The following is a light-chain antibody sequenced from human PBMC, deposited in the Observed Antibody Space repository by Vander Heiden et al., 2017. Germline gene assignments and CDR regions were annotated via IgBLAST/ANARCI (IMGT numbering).Light chain of an antibody. CDR3: SSNTATTSLV. V-gene: IGLV2-14*03. CDR2: DVT. CDR1: GSDIGEYNH. Sequence: QSALTQPASVSGPPGQSIAISCRGSGSDIGEYNHASWYQHHPGKAPKLIIVDVTRRPSGVSDRFSGSKSGNVASLTISGLQGEDEADYYCSSNTATTSLVFGGGTKLTVL. J-gene: IGLJ3*02.